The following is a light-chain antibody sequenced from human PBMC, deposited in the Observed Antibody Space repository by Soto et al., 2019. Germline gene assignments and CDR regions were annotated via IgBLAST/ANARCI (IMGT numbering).Light chain of an antibody. J-gene: IGKJ5*01. Sequence: EIVLTQSPGTLSLSPGERATLSCRASQSVSSSYLAWYQQKPGQAPRLLIYGASSRATCIPDRFSGSGSGTDFTLTISRLEPEDFAVYYCQQYGSSPPITFGQGTRLEIK. CDR1: QSVSSSY. CDR3: QQYGSSPPIT. V-gene: IGKV3-20*01. CDR2: GAS.